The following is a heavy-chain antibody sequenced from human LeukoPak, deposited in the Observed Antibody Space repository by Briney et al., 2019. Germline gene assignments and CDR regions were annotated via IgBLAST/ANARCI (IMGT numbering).Heavy chain of an antibody. D-gene: IGHD3-10*01. CDR2: MNPNSGNT. CDR3: ARGEYYYGSGRKGAFDI. V-gene: IGHV1-8*01. Sequence: AASVKVSCKASGYTFTSYGITWVRQATGQGLEWMGWMNPNSGNTGYAQKFQGRVTITRNTSISTAYMELSSLRSEDTAVYYCARGEYYYGSGRKGAFDIWGQGTMVTVSS. CDR1: GYTFTSYG. J-gene: IGHJ3*02.